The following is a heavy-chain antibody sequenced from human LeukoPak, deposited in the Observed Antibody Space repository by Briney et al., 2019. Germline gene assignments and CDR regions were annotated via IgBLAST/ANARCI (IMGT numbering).Heavy chain of an antibody. D-gene: IGHD3-10*01. V-gene: IGHV1-18*01. CDR3: ARAGGGYYYYYMDV. J-gene: IGHJ6*03. CDR2: ISPYKDTP. CDR1: GYTFNGYG. Sequence: ASVKVSCKASGYTFNGYGLNWVRQAPGHGLEWLGWISPYKDTPYYTQQVQGRVTLTIDTSTSTAHMELRSLRSDDTAVYYCARAGGGYYYYYMDVWGKGTMVTVSS.